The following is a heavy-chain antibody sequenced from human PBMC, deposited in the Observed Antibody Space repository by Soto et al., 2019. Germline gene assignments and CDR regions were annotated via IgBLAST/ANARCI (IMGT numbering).Heavy chain of an antibody. CDR3: ASWSYYDSSGYYYVDYYYYGMDV. V-gene: IGHV3-21*01. J-gene: IGHJ6*02. CDR1: GFTFSSYS. Sequence: PGGSLRLSCAASGFTFSSYSMNWVRQAPGKGLEWVSSISSSSSYIYYADSVKGRFTISRDNAKNSLYLQMNSLRAEDTAVYYCASWSYYDSSGYYYVDYYYYGMDVWGQGTTVTVSS. CDR2: ISSSSSYI. D-gene: IGHD3-22*01.